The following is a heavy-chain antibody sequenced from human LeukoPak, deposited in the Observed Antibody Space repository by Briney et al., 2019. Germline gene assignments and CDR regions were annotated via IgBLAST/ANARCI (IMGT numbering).Heavy chain of an antibody. CDR3: ARQAWRETTTGAFDI. CDR2: IYPGDSDT. J-gene: IGHJ3*02. Sequence: GESLKISCKGSGYSFTSYWIGWVRQMPGKGLEWMGIIYPGDSDTRYSPSFQGQVTISADKSLSTAYLQWSSLKAPDTAMYYCARQAWRETTTGAFDIWGQGTMVTVSS. D-gene: IGHD1/OR15-1a*01. V-gene: IGHV5-51*01. CDR1: GYSFTSYW.